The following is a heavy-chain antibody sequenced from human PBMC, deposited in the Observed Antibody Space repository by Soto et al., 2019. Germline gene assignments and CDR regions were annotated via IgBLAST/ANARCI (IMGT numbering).Heavy chain of an antibody. V-gene: IGHV2-5*01. Sequence: SGPTLVKPTQTLTLTCTFSGFSLSTSGVGVGWIRQPPGKALEWLALIYWNDDKRYSPSLKSRLTITKDTSKNQVVLTMTNMDPVDTATYYCAHKLWFGEPNYLFDYWGQGTLVTVSS. CDR2: IYWNDDK. D-gene: IGHD3-10*01. J-gene: IGHJ4*02. CDR1: GFSLSTSGVG. CDR3: AHKLWFGEPNYLFDY.